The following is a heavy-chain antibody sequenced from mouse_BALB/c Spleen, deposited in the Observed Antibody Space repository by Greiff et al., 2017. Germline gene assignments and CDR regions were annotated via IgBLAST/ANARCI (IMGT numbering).Heavy chain of an antibody. CDR3: ARSDYYYGSRRGPFAY. V-gene: IGHV5-17*02. CDR2: ISSGSSTI. D-gene: IGHD1-1*01. J-gene: IGHJ3*01. Sequence: EVQRVESGGGLVHPGGSRKLSCAASGFTFSSFGMHWVRQAPEKGLEWVAYISSGSSTIYYADTVKGRFTISRDNPKNTLFLQMTSLRSEDTAMYYCARSDYYYGSRRGPFAYWGQGTLVTVSA. CDR1: GFTFSSFG.